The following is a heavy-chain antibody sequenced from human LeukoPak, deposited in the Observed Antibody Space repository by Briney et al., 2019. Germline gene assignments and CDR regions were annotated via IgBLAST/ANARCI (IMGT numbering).Heavy chain of an antibody. CDR3: AGALLGDGYNYGSFDY. CDR1: GYNFPTYW. D-gene: IGHD5-24*01. J-gene: IGHJ4*02. CDR2: IYPGDSDT. Sequence: GESLKISCQGSGYNFPTYWIGWVRQMPGKGLEWMGIIYPGDSDTRYNPSFQGQVTISADKSISTAYLQWSSLKASDTAMYYCAGALLGDGYNYGSFDYWGQGTLVTVSS. V-gene: IGHV5-51*01.